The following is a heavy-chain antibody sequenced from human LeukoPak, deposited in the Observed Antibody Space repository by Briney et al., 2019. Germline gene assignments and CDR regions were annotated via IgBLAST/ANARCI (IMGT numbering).Heavy chain of an antibody. CDR2: IIPISGTA. D-gene: IGHD1-20*01. V-gene: IGHV1-69*13. Sequence: SVKVSCKASGGTFSSYAISWVRQAPGQGLEWMGGIIPISGTANYAQKFQGRVTITADESTSTAYMELSSLRSEDTAVYYCARSTQYNWNPTDYWGQGTLVTVSS. CDR1: GGTFSSYA. CDR3: ARSTQYNWNPTDY. J-gene: IGHJ4*02.